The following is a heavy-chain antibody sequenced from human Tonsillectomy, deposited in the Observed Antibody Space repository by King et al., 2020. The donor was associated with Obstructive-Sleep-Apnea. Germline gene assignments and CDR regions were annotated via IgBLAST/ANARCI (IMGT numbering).Heavy chain of an antibody. D-gene: IGHD3-22*01. Sequence: VQLQQWGAGLLKPSETLSLTCAVYGGSFSGYYWSWIRQPPGKGLEWIGEINHSGSTNYNPSLKIRVTISVDTSKNQFSLKLSSVTAADTAVYYCAAYYYDSSGYEFDPWGQGTLVTVSS. CDR2: INHSGST. J-gene: IGHJ5*02. CDR1: GGSFSGYY. V-gene: IGHV4-34*01. CDR3: AAYYYDSSGYEFDP.